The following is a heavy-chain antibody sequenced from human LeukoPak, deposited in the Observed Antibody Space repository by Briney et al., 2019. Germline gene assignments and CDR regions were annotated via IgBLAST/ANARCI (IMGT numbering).Heavy chain of an antibody. Sequence: SETLSLTCTVSGGSVSSGPYYWSWIRQPPGKGLEWIGYIYHSGNTNYNPSLKSRVSISVDRPKNQFSLKLTSVTATDTDVYNCARDGGSYSDIAEYFQHWGQGTLVTVSS. CDR2: IYHSGNT. V-gene: IGHV4-61*01. J-gene: IGHJ1*01. D-gene: IGHD4-17*01. CDR3: ARDGGSYSDIAEYFQH. CDR1: GGSVSSGPYY.